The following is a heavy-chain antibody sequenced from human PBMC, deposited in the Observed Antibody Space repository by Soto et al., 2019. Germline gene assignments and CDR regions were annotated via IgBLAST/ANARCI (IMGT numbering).Heavy chain of an antibody. Sequence: SETLSLTCSVSGGSIINSDYYWGWIRQPPGKGLEWMGSIFSSGSPYNTPSFQSRVAMSVDTSNNQFSLRLSSVTAADTAVYYCAREPFLPRARHDYWGQGALVTVSS. CDR1: GGSIINSDYY. CDR3: AREPFLPRARHDY. V-gene: IGHV4-39*02. J-gene: IGHJ4*02. D-gene: IGHD3-16*01. CDR2: IFSSGSP.